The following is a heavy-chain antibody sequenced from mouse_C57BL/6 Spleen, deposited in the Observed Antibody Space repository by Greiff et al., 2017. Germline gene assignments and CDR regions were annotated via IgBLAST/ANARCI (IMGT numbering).Heavy chain of an antibody. CDR2: INYDGSST. CDR1: GFTFSDYY. V-gene: IGHV5-16*01. CDR3: ARGYYRYYAMDY. J-gene: IGHJ4*01. D-gene: IGHD2-1*01. Sequence: EVQVVESEGGLVQPGSSMKLSCTASGFTFSDYYMAWVRQVPEKGLEWVANINYDGSSTYYLDSLKSRFIISRDNAKNILYLQMSSLKSEDTATYYCARGYYRYYAMDYWGQGTSVTVSS.